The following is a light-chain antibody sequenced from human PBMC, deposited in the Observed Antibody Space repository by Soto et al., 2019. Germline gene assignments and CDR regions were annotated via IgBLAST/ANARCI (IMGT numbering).Light chain of an antibody. Sequence: QSALTQPASVSGSPGQSITISCTGTSGDVGAYNFVSWYQQHPGKAPKLIVYHVSDRPSGFSSRFSGSKSGNSASLTISGLHAEDEADYYCSSYAGSDTFGFGTGTKVTV. CDR1: SGDVGAYNF. CDR3: SSYAGSDTFG. V-gene: IGLV2-14*03. CDR2: HVS. J-gene: IGLJ1*01.